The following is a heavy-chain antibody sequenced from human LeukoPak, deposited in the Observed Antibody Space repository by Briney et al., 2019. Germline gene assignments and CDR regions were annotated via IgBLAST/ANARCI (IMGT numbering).Heavy chain of an antibody. CDR2: ISGSGGTT. D-gene: IGHD6-13*01. CDR3: ACIAAAGKVDY. J-gene: IGHJ4*02. CDR1: GFTFSSYA. Sequence: GGSLRLSCAASGFTFSSYAMTWVRQAPGKGLEWVSGISGSGGTTYYADSVKGRFTISRDNSKNTLYPQMNSLRAEDTAVYYCACIAAAGKVDYWGQGTLVTVSS. V-gene: IGHV3-23*01.